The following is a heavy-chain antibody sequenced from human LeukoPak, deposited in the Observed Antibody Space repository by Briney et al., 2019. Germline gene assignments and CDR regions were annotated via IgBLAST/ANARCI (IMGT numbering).Heavy chain of an antibody. CDR2: IYYRGST. CDR1: GGAISRYY. Sequence: SETLSLTCSVSGGAISRYYWSWIRQPPGKGLEWIGYIYYRGSTNYNPSLKSRVTISVDTSKNQFSLKLSSVTAADTAVYYCARAPYYYYYYMDVWGKGTTVTVSS. V-gene: IGHV4-59*12. CDR3: ARAPYYYYYYMDV. J-gene: IGHJ6*03.